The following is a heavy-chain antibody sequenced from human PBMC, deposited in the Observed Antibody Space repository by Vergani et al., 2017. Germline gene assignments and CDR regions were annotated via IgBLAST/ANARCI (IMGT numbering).Heavy chain of an antibody. CDR3: ARATALVYVYYGMDV. J-gene: IGHJ6*02. Sequence: QVQLQESGPGLVKPSQTLSLTCTVSGGSISSGSYYWSWIRQPAGKGLEWIGRIYTSGSTNYNPSLKSRVTISVDTSKNQFSLKLSSVTAADTAVYYCARATALVYVYYGMDVWGQGTTVTVSS. CDR1: GGSISSGSYY. D-gene: IGHD1-14*01. V-gene: IGHV4-61*02. CDR2: IYTSGST.